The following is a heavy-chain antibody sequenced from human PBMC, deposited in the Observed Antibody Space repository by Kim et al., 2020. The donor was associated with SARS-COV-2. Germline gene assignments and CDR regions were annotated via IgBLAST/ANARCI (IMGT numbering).Heavy chain of an antibody. Sequence: SGEITAYAESRKGRFTISRDNSKNTLYLQMSSLRAEDTAIYYCANPRQPDYWGQGTLVTVSS. D-gene: IGHD6-13*01. CDR3: ANPRQPDY. V-gene: IGHV3-23*01. J-gene: IGHJ4*02. CDR2: SGEIT.